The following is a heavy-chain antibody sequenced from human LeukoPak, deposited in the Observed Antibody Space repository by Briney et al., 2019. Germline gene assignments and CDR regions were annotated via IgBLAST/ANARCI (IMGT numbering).Heavy chain of an antibody. CDR3: AELGITMIGGV. CDR1: GFTFSMSW. J-gene: IGHJ6*04. V-gene: IGHV3-7*01. D-gene: IGHD3-10*02. CDR2: INGDGSEI. Sequence: PGGSLRLSCAASGFTFSMSWMTWVRQAPGKGLEWVASINGDGSEIHYVDSVKGRFTISRDNAKNSLYLQMNSLRAEDTAVYYCAELGITMIGGVWGKGTTVTISS.